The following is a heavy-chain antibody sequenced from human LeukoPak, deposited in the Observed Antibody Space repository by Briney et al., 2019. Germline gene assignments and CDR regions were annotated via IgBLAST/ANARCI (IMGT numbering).Heavy chain of an antibody. J-gene: IGHJ5*02. Sequence: GRSLRLSCAASGFTFSSYAMHWVRQAPGKGLEWVAVISYDGSNKYYADSVKGRFTISRDNSKNTLYLQMNSLRAEDTAVYYCAREPPPVINWFDPWGQGTLVTVSS. CDR1: GFTFSSYA. V-gene: IGHV3-30*01. CDR2: ISYDGSNK. D-gene: IGHD2/OR15-2a*01. CDR3: AREPPPVINWFDP.